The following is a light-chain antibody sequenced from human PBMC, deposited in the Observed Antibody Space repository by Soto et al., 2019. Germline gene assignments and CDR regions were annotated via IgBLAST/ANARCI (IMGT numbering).Light chain of an antibody. Sequence: DLQMTQSPSNLSASVGDRVSITCRASQSISNWLAWYQQKPAKAPKLLIYDASSLANGVPSRFSGSGSGTEFTLTITSLQPDDFATYYCQQYESCGTFGQGTKVEI. V-gene: IGKV1-5*01. CDR3: QQYESCGT. CDR2: DAS. J-gene: IGKJ1*01. CDR1: QSISNW.